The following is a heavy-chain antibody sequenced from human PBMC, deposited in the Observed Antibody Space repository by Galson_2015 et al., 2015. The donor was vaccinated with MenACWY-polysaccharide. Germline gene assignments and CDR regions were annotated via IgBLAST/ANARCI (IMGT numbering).Heavy chain of an antibody. CDR3: EADYCSRASCYEGGDY. Sequence: SLRLSCAASGFTFSSYAMHWVRQAPGKGLEWVAVISYDGSNKYYAESVKGRFTVSRDNSKNTAYLQMNSLRVEDTAVYYCEADYCSRASCYEGGDYWGQGTLVTVSS. CDR1: GFTFSSYA. D-gene: IGHD2-2*01. V-gene: IGHV3-30-3*01. CDR2: ISYDGSNK. J-gene: IGHJ4*02.